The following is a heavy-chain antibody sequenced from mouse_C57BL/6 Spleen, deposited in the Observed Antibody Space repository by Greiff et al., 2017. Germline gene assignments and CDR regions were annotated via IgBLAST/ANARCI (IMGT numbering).Heavy chain of an antibody. CDR1: GYTFTSYW. V-gene: IGHV1-52*01. Sequence: VKLQQPGAELVRPGSSVKLSCKASGYTFTSYWMHWVKQRPIQGLEWIGNIDPSDSETHYNQKFKDKATLTVDKSSSTAYMQLSSLTSEDSAVYYCARRGVYYRTGAMDYWGQGTSVTVSS. CDR2: IDPSDSET. CDR3: ARRGVYYRTGAMDY. J-gene: IGHJ4*01. D-gene: IGHD1-1*01.